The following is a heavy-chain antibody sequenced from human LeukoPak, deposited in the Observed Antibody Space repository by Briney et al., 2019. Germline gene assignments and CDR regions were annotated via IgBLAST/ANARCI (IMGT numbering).Heavy chain of an antibody. D-gene: IGHD1-26*01. CDR3: ARNPAGIGDY. J-gene: IGHJ4*02. CDR2: ISSGSRIL. CDR1: GFTFSTYN. V-gene: IGHV3-48*02. Sequence: PGGSLRLSCAASGFTFSTYNMNWARHAPGKGLEWVSFISSGSRILYYEDSVKGRFTVSRDNAKDSLYLQMNSLRDEDTAVYYCARNPAGIGDYWGQGTLVTVSS.